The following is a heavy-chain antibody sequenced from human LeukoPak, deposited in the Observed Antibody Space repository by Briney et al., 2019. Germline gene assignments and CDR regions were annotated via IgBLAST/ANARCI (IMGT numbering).Heavy chain of an antibody. J-gene: IGHJ6*03. CDR3: ARSPAGAYSDFGLTVYYCYMDV. CDR1: GGSFSDYY. V-gene: IGHV4-34*01. Sequence: SETLSLTCPVYGGSFSDYYWSWIRQPPGKGLEWIGEINQSGSTNYNPSLESRVTISLDASTNQFSLKVSSVTAADTAVYYCARSPAGAYSDFGLTVYYCYMDVWGKGTAVTVSS. D-gene: IGHD3-3*01. CDR2: INQSGST.